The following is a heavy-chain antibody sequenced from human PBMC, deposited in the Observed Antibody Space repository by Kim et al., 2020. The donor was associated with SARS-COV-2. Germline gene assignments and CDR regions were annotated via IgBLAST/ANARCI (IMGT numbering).Heavy chain of an antibody. D-gene: IGHD3-3*01. CDR1: GFTFQTFG. Sequence: LSLTCAASGFTFQTFGMHWVRQAPGKGLEWVAIISYDGSNEDYAESVRGRFTISRDNSKKTLNLQMNNLRIEDTAVYYCAKDGPKSRSLEWVLEDWGQGTLVTVSS. J-gene: IGHJ4*02. CDR3: AKDGPKSRSLEWVLED. V-gene: IGHV3-30*18. CDR2: ISYDGSNE.